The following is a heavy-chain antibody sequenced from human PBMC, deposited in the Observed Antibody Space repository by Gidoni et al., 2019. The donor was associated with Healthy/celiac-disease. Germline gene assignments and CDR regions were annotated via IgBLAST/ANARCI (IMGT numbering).Heavy chain of an antibody. Sequence: VQLVESGGGVVQPGRSLRLSCAASGFTFSSCGMHWVRHAPGKGLEWMAVIWYDGSNKYYADSVKGRFTISRDNSKNTLYLQMNSLRAEDTAVYYCARDLYGELPYYFDYWGQGTLVTVSS. V-gene: IGHV3-33*01. CDR3: ARDLYGELPYYFDY. CDR2: IWYDGSNK. J-gene: IGHJ4*02. CDR1: GFTFSSCG. D-gene: IGHD4-17*01.